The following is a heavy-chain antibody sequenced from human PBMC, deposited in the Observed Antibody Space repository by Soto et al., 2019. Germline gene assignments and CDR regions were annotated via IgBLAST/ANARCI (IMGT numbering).Heavy chain of an antibody. CDR2: IYYSGST. J-gene: IGHJ1*01. CDR3: ASSPFYIGYCSGGSCESAEYFQH. V-gene: IGHV4-31*03. D-gene: IGHD2-15*01. CDR1: GGSISSGGYY. Sequence: SETLSLTCTVSGGSISSGGYYWSWIRQHPGKGLEWIGYIYYSGSTYYNPSLKSRVTISVDTSKNQFSLKLSSVTAADTAVYYCASSPFYIGYCSGGSCESAEYFQHWGQGTLVTVSS.